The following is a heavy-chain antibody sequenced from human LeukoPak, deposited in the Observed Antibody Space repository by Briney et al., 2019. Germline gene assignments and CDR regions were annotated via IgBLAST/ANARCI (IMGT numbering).Heavy chain of an antibody. D-gene: IGHD2-2*01. CDR2: MNPNSGNT. CDR3: ARGYCSSTSCYLSYYYMDV. Sequence: GASVKVSRKASGYTFTSYDINWVRQATGQGLEWMGWMNPNSGNTGYAQKFQGRVTMTRNTSISTAYMELSSLRSEDTAVYYCARGYCSSTSCYLSYYYMDVWGKGTTVTVSS. V-gene: IGHV1-8*01. CDR1: GYTFTSYD. J-gene: IGHJ6*03.